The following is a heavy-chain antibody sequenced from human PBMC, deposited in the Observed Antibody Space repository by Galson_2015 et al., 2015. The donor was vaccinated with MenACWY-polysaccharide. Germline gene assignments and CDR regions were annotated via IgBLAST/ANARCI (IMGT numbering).Heavy chain of an antibody. D-gene: IGHD3-22*01. J-gene: IGHJ4*02. CDR1: GFTFSNYY. CDR3: AKDLGEYYDGSGYRIPSLLY. CDR2: IKQDGSDQ. Sequence: SLRLSCAASGFTFSNYYMSWVRQAPGKELEWLGNIKQDGSDQYYVDSVRGRFTFSRDNAKNLLYLQMNSLRDEDTAVYYCAKDLGEYYDGSGYRIPSLLYWGQGTLVTVSS. V-gene: IGHV3-7*04.